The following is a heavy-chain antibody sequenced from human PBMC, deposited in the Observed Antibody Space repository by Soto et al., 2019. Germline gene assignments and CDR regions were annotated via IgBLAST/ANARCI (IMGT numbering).Heavy chain of an antibody. CDR1: GGTLTRFINYP. CDR3: ARRDTSGFLRYFDN. D-gene: IGHD3-3*01. Sequence: QVQLVQSGAEVKKPGSSVKVSCKASGGTLTRFINYPIDWVRQAPRQGLEWMGGIVPNIGTVNYAQKFQGRVTITADKSTGTAFMELNSLRSEDTALYYCARRDTSGFLRYFDNWGQGTLVTVSS. V-gene: IGHV1-69*06. J-gene: IGHJ4*02. CDR2: IVPNIGTV.